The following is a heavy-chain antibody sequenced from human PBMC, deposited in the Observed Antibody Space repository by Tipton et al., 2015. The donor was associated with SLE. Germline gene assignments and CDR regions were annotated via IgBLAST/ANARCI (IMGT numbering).Heavy chain of an antibody. D-gene: IGHD6-13*01. Sequence: GLVKPSETLSLTCGVYGGPFSGYYWSWIRQPPGKGLEWIGYIYYSGSTNYNPSLKSRVTISVDTSKNQFSLKPSSVTAADTAVYYCARDPEEQQLFAFDIWGQGTMVTVSS. J-gene: IGHJ3*02. CDR3: ARDPEEQQLFAFDI. CDR1: GGPFSGYY. CDR2: IYYSGST. V-gene: IGHV4-59*12.